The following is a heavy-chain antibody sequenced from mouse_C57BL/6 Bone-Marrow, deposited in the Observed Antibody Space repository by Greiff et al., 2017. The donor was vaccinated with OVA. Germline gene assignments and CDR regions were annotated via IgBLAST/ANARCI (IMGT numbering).Heavy chain of an antibody. D-gene: IGHD1-1*01. V-gene: IGHV1-47*01. CDR1: GYTFTTYP. Sequence: VKLMESGAELVKPGASVKMSCKASGYTFTTYPIEWMKQNHGKSLEWIGNFHPYNDDTKYNEKFKGKATLTVEKSSSTVYLELSRLTSDDSAVYYCARGGYYYGSSYWYFDVWGTGTTVTVSS. CDR3: ARGGYYYGSSYWYFDV. J-gene: IGHJ1*03. CDR2: FHPYNDDT.